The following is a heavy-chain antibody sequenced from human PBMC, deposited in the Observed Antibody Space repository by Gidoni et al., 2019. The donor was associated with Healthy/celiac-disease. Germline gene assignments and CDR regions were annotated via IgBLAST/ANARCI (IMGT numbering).Heavy chain of an antibody. D-gene: IGHD3-22*01. J-gene: IGHJ4*02. CDR3: AKDRRYYDSSGYLYFDY. Sequence: EVQLLESGGGLVQPGGSLRLSCAASGFTFSSYAMSWVRQAPGKGLEWVSAISGSGGSTYYADSVKGRFTISRDNSKNTLYLQMNSLRAEDTAVYYCAKDRRYYDSSGYLYFDYWGQGTLVTVSS. CDR1: GFTFSSYA. CDR2: ISGSGGST. V-gene: IGHV3-23*01.